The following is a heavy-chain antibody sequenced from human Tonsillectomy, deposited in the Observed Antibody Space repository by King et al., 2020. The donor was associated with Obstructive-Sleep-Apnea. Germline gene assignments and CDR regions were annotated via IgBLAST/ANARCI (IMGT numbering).Heavy chain of an antibody. D-gene: IGHD1-26*01. CDR2: IYYSGST. V-gene: IGHV4-39*07. Sequence: LQLQESGPGLVKPSETLSLTCTVSGGSISSSSYYWGWIRQPPGKGLEWIGSIYYSGSTYYNPSLKSRVTISVDTSKNQFSLKLSSVTAADTAVYYCARDGVGRNYSPHFGYYYYGMDVWGQGTTVTVSS. CDR3: ARDGVGRNYSPHFGYYYYGMDV. J-gene: IGHJ6*02. CDR1: GGSISSSSYY.